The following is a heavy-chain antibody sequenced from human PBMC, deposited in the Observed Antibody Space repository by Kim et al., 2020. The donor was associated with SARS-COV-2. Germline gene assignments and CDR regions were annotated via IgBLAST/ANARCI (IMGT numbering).Heavy chain of an antibody. V-gene: IGHV4-59*10. J-gene: IGHJ1*01. CDR2: FFVSGSA. D-gene: IGHD3-10*01. CDR1: GGSVSSYY. Sequence: SETLSLTCDVYGGSVSSYYWTWIRRPAGKELEWIGRFFVSGSANYNPSLKSRVTMSVDAAKNQFSLTLKSVTAADSAVYYCARRRGERSRNRNWFIDVWGHGTLVTVSS. CDR3: ARRRGERSRNRNWFIDV.